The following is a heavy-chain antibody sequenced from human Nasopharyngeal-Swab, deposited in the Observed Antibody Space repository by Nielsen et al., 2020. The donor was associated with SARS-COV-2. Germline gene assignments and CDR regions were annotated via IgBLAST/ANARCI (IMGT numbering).Heavy chain of an antibody. CDR1: GFTFSSYA. J-gene: IGHJ4*02. CDR3: AKDVAGYSSSPLDY. CDR2: ISYDGSNK. Sequence: LKISCAASGFTFSSYAMHWVRQAPGKGLEWVAVISYDGSNKYYADSVKGRFTISRDNSKNTLYLQINSLRAEDTAVYYCAKDVAGYSSSPLDYWGQGTLVTVSS. V-gene: IGHV3-30*04. D-gene: IGHD6-13*01.